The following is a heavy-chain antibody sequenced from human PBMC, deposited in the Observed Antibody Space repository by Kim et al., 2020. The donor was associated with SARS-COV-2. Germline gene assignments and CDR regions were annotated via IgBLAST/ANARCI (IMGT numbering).Heavy chain of an antibody. D-gene: IGHD3-10*01. CDR3: ARGEDYYGSPGGWFDP. V-gene: IGHV4-31*02. J-gene: IGHJ5*02. Sequence: SLKSRVTISVDTSKNQFSLKLSSVTAADTAVYYCARGEDYYGSPGGWFDPWGQGTLVTVSS.